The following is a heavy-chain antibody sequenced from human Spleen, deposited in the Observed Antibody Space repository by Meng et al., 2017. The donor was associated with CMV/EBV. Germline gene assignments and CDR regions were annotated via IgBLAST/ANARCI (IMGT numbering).Heavy chain of an antibody. CDR1: GVSVSTNSAA. CDR2: TYFRSKWYN. J-gene: IGHJ6*02. D-gene: IGHD3-16*01. Sequence: LRLSCAISGVSVSTNSAAWNWIRQSPSRGLEWLGTTYFRSKWYNDYAVSVKGRITINPDTSRNQFSLQLNSVTPEDTAVYYCARDWGYGSYYYGMDVWGQGTTVTVSS. CDR3: ARDWGYGSYYYGMDV. V-gene: IGHV6-1*01.